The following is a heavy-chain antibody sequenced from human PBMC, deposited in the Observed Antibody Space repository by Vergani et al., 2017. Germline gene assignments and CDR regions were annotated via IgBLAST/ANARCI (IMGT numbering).Heavy chain of an antibody. V-gene: IGHV4-61*01. CDR1: AYSISSGSYY. CDR3: GRVADFYGLGSRLLDL. D-gene: IGHD3-10*01. Sequence: QLQLQQSGPGLVKPSETLFLTCTVSAYSISSGSYYWGWIRQPPGKSLEWIGYMYHSGSTNYNPSLETRVTISGDTSKNQFSLKLNSVTAADTAVYYCGRVADFYGLGSRLLDLWGQGILVTVSS. J-gene: IGHJ5*02. CDR2: MYHSGST.